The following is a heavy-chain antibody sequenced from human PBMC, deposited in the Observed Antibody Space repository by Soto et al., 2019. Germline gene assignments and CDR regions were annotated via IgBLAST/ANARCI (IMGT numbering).Heavy chain of an antibody. D-gene: IGHD2-21*01. CDR1: GYSFTSYG. CDR3: ARDVPDTSLFFYYYGMDV. CDR2: ISTDNGNT. Sequence: QVHLVQSGAEVRKPGASVKVSCKASGYSFTSYGISWVRQAPGQGLEWMGWISTDNGNTNYAHNLQGRVSMTIDPSTSTAYMALWSLGSDDTAVYYCARDVPDTSLFFYYYGMDVWGQGTTVTVSS. V-gene: IGHV1-18*01. J-gene: IGHJ6*02.